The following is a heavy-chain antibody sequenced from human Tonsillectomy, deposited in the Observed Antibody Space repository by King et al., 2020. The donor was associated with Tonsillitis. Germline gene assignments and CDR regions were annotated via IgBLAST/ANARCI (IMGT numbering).Heavy chain of an antibody. J-gene: IGHJ4*02. CDR2: ISYDGSNK. CDR3: ATARSSGLYPTGYFDY. Sequence: VQLVQSGGGVVQPGRSLRLSCAASGFTFSSYAMHWVRQAPGKGLEWVAVISYDGSNKYYADSVKGRFTISRDNSKNTLYLQMNSLRAEDTAVYYCATARSSGLYPTGYFDYWGQGTLVTVSS. V-gene: IGHV3-30*01. D-gene: IGHD6-19*01. CDR1: GFTFSSYA.